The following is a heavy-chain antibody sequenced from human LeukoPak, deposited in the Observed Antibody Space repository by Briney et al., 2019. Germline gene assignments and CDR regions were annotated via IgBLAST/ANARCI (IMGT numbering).Heavy chain of an antibody. CDR2: INPSGGST. V-gene: IGHV1-46*01. Sequence: ASVKVSCKASGYTFTSYGISWVRQAPGQGLEWMGIINPSGGSTSYAQKFQGRVTMTRDTSTSTVYMELSSLRSEDTAVYYCARDGYSSSYGYWGQGTLVTVSS. CDR3: ARDGYSSSYGY. CDR1: GYTFTSYG. J-gene: IGHJ4*02. D-gene: IGHD6-13*01.